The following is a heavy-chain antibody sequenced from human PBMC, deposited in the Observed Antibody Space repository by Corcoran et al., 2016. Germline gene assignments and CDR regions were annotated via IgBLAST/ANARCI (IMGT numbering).Heavy chain of an antibody. CDR2: INAGNGNT. Sequence: QVQLVQSGAEVKKPGASVKVSCKASGYTFTSYAMHWVRQAPGQRLEWMGWINAGNGNTKYSQKFQGRVTITRDTSASTAYMELSSLRSEDTAVEYCARVRKGRGGWFDPWGQGTLVTVSS. D-gene: IGHD3-10*01. V-gene: IGHV1-3*01. CDR3: ARVRKGRGGWFDP. J-gene: IGHJ5*02. CDR1: GYTFTSYA.